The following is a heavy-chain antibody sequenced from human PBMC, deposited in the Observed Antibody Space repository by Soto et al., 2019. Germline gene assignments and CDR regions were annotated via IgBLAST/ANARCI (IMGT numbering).Heavy chain of an antibody. Sequence: PGGSPRLSCAASGFTFSSYGMHWVRQAPGKGLEWVAVISYDGSNKYYADSVKGRFTISRDNSKNTLYLQMNSLRAEDTAVYYCAKVMYYYGSGSSLDLMDVWGQGTTVTVSS. CDR1: GFTFSSYG. V-gene: IGHV3-30*18. CDR2: ISYDGSNK. D-gene: IGHD3-10*01. CDR3: AKVMYYYGSGSSLDLMDV. J-gene: IGHJ6*02.